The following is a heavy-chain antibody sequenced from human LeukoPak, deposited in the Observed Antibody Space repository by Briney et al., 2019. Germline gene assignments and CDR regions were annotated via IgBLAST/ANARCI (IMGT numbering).Heavy chain of an antibody. CDR3: ARHSSGYYPYDY. CDR1: GFTFSSYW. CDR2: INSGGRST. Sequence: GGSLRLSCAASGFTFSSYWMHWVRQAPGKGLVWVSRINSGGRSTSYADSVKGRFTISRDNSKNTLQLQMNSLRAEDTAVYYCARHSSGYYPYDYWGPGTPVTVAS. J-gene: IGHJ4*02. V-gene: IGHV3-74*01. D-gene: IGHD3-22*01.